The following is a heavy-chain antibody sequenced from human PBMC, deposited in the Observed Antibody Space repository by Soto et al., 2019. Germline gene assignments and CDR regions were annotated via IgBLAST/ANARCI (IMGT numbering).Heavy chain of an antibody. CDR3: ARDDYGGNSVFDY. J-gene: IGHJ4*02. CDR1: GGTFSSYA. CDR2: IIPIFGTA. V-gene: IGHV1-69*13. Sequence: SVKVSCKASGGTFSSYAISWVRQAPGQGLEWMGGIIPIFGTANYAQKFQGRVTITADESTSTAYMELSSLRSEDTAVYYCARDDYGGNSVFDYWGQGTLVTVSS. D-gene: IGHD4-17*01.